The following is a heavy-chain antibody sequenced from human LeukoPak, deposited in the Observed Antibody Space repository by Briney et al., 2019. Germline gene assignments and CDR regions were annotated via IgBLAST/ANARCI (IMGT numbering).Heavy chain of an antibody. D-gene: IGHD3-22*01. V-gene: IGHV4-39*07. CDR3: ARDDTGYYYDSTGYDY. CDR1: GGSISSSSYY. CDR2: IYYSGST. Sequence: SETLSLTCTVSGGSISSSSYYWGWIRQPPGKGLEWIGSIYYSGSTYYNPSLKSRVTISVDTSKNQFSLKLSSVTAADTAVYYCARDDTGYYYDSTGYDYWGQGTLVTVSS. J-gene: IGHJ4*02.